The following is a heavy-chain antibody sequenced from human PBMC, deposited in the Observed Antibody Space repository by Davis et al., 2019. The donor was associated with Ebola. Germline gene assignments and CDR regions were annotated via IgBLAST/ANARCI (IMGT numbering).Heavy chain of an antibody. CDR1: GFTVSSHY. V-gene: IGHV3-53*01. Sequence: GESLKISCAASGFTVSSHYMSWVRQAPGKGLECVSVIYSGGGTYYADSVKGRFTISRDNSKNTLYLQMNSLRADDTAVYYCARGRYGGDLWGQGTLVTVSS. J-gene: IGHJ4*02. CDR2: IYSGGGT. CDR3: ARGRYGGDL. D-gene: IGHD4-23*01.